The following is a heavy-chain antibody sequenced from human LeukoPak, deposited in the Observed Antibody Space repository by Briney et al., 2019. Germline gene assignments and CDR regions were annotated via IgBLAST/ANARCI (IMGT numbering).Heavy chain of an antibody. CDR2: IIPIFGTA. CDR3: ARGLIPGYFDY. V-gene: IGHV1-69*05. D-gene: IGHD2-2*02. Sequence: ASVKVSCKASGGTFSSYAISWVRQAPGQGLEWMGGIIPIFGTANYAQKFQGRVTITTDESTSTAYMELSSLRSDDTAVYYCARGLIPGYFDYWGQGTLVTVSS. J-gene: IGHJ4*02. CDR1: GGTFSSYA.